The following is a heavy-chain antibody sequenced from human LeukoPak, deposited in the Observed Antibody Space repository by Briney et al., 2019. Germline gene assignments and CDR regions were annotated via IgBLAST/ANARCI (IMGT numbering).Heavy chain of an antibody. V-gene: IGHV4-61*02. CDR3: ARENVASRLELRRGWFDP. CDR1: GGSISSCGYY. J-gene: IGHJ5*02. Sequence: SQTLSLTCAVSGGSISSCGYYWSWIRQPAGKGLEWIGRIYTSGSTNYNPSLKSRVTMSVDTSKNQFSLKLSSVTAADTAVYYCARENVASRLELRRGWFDPWGQGTLVTVSS. CDR2: IYTSGST. D-gene: IGHD1-7*01.